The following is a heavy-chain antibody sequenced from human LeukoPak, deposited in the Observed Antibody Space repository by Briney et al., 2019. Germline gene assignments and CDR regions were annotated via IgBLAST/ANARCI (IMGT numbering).Heavy chain of an antibody. CDR3: ASGNKHACLFDY. CDR2: ISSITSYI. D-gene: IGHD3-16*01. J-gene: IGHJ4*02. Sequence: PGGSLRLSCAASGFTLSSYSMNWVRQAPGKGLEWVSSISSITSYIYYADSVKGRFTISRDNAKNSLYLQMNSLRAEDTAVYYCASGNKHACLFDYWGQGTLVTVSS. V-gene: IGHV3-21*04. CDR1: GFTLSSYS.